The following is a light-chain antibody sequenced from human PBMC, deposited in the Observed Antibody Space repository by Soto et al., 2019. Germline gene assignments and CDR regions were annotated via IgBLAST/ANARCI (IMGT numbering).Light chain of an antibody. Sequence: DIVLTQSPGTLSLSPGETATLSCRASQSIRSNYLAWYQQKPGQAPRLLSYGAYIRATGIPDRFSGSRSGTDFPLTISRLQPEDFEVYYCRYYDTSPLTVGPWTK. J-gene: IGKJ3*01. CDR3: RYYDTSPLT. V-gene: IGKV3-20*01. CDR1: QSIRSNY. CDR2: GAY.